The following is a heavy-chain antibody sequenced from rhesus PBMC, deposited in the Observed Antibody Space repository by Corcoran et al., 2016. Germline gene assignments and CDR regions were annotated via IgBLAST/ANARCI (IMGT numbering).Heavy chain of an antibody. Sequence: EVQLVESGGGLATPGGSLRLSCAASGLTFSTYWMNWVRQAPGKGLEWVSAINSGGNTTYYADSVKGRFTISRDNSKNTLSLQMSSLRAEDTAVYYCARGSIATASFDYWGQGVLVTVSS. D-gene: IGHD5-36*01. CDR2: INSGGNTT. CDR3: ARGSIATASFDY. V-gene: IGHV3S25*01. CDR1: GLTFSTYW. J-gene: IGHJ4*01.